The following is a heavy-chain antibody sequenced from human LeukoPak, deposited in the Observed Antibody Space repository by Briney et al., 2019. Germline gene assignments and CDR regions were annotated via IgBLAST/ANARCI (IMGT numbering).Heavy chain of an antibody. J-gene: IGHJ6*02. Sequence: GGSLRLSCAASGFTFSSYAMSWARQAPGKGLEWVSAISGSGGGTYYAHSVTALFTISRDNSKNTLYLQMNSLRAEDTAVYYCARGELLPHDYYYYGMDVWGQGTTVTVSS. V-gene: IGHV3-23*01. CDR2: ISGSGGGT. D-gene: IGHD1-26*01. CDR1: GFTFSSYA. CDR3: ARGELLPHDYYYYGMDV.